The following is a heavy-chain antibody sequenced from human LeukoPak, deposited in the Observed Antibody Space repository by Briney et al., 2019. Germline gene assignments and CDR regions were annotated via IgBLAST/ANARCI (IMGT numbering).Heavy chain of an antibody. Sequence: SETLSLTCTVSGVSISSSNNFWGWIRQPPGKGLEWIGSMHYRGTTCYIPSLKSRVTISVDTSKNQFSLKLSSVTAADTAVYYCARQGHYGDYPKFDYWGQGTLVTVSS. V-gene: IGHV4-39*01. J-gene: IGHJ4*02. CDR3: ARQGHYGDYPKFDY. CDR2: MHYRGTT. CDR1: GVSISSSNNF. D-gene: IGHD4-17*01.